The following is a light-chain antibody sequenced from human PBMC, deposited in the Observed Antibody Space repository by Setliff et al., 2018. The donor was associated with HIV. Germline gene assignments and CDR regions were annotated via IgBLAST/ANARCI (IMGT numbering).Light chain of an antibody. CDR1: SSDVGAYNY. V-gene: IGLV2-11*01. J-gene: IGLJ1*01. CDR2: DVN. CDR3: CSYAGRYRYV. Sequence: LTQPRSVSGSPGQSVTISCTGASSDVGAYNYVSWYQQNPGKAPKLMIYDVNKRPSGVPDRFSGSKSGNTASLTISGLQAEDEADYYCCSYAGRYRYVFGTGTKVTVL.